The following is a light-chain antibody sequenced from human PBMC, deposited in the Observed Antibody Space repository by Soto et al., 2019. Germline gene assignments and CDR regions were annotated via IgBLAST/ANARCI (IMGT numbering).Light chain of an antibody. Sequence: QSVLTQPPSVSEAPRHRVTIYCSGSSSNIGNNAVNWYQQLPGKAPKLLIYYDDLLTSGVSDRFSGSKSGTSASLAISGLQSEDGADYYCATWDDSLNGPVFGGGTKLTVL. CDR3: ATWDDSLNGPV. CDR1: SSNIGNNA. J-gene: IGLJ2*01. V-gene: IGLV1-36*01. CDR2: YDD.